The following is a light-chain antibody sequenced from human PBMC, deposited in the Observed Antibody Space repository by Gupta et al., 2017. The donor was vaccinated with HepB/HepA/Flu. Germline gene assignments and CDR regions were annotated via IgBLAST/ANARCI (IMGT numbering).Light chain of an antibody. Sequence: DVVMIQSLLSLPVTLGQHASLSCNPNQSLIHRHGNTYLDWFHQRPGQPPKRLIYRVSRRDSGVPDRFSGSGSGTDFALNISGVEAEDIGIYYCIQHTRFPLTFGQGTKVEFK. CDR1: QSLIHRHGNTY. V-gene: IGKV2-30*02. J-gene: IGKJ1*01. CDR2: RVS. CDR3: IQHTRFPLT.